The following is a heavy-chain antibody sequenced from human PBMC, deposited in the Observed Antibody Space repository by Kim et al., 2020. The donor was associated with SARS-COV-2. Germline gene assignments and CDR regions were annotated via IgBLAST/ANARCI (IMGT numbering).Heavy chain of an antibody. J-gene: IGHJ6*02. V-gene: IGHV4-31*03. CDR2: IYYSGST. CDR3: ARDAGGGATYSDGMDG. D-gene: IGHD1-26*01. CDR1: GGSISSSGYY. Sequence: SETLSLTCTVSGGSISSSGYYWSWIRQPPGKGLEWIGYIYYSGSTYYNPSLKSRVTISVDTSKNQFSLKLSSVTAADTAVYYCARDAGGGATYSDGMDGWGQGATVTVSS.